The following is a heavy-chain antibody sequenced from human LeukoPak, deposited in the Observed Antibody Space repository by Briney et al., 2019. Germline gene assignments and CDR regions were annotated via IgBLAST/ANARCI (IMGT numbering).Heavy chain of an antibody. J-gene: IGHJ6*03. D-gene: IGHD2-2*01. CDR2: IYYSGST. CDR1: GGSISSYY. V-gene: IGHV4-59*01. Sequence: SETLSLTCTVSGGSISSYYWSWIRQPPGKGLEWIGYIYYSGSTNYNPSLKSRVTISVDTSKNQFSLKLSSVTAADTAVYYCATSLLKDVVVPADTGYYYHMDVWGKGTTVTVSS. CDR3: ATSLLKDVVVPADTGYYYHMDV.